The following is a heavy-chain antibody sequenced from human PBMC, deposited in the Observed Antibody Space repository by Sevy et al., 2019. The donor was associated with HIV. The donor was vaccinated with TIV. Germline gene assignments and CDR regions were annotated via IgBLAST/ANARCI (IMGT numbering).Heavy chain of an antibody. CDR3: ARGGLAAAGYSYYYGMDV. CDR1: GFTFSDHY. D-gene: IGHD6-13*01. Sequence: GGSLRLSCAASGFTFSDHYMDWVRQAPGKGLEWVGRTRNKANSYTTEYAASVKGRFTISRDDSKNSLYLQMNSLKTEDTAVYYCARGGLAAAGYSYYYGMDVWGLGTTVNVSS. J-gene: IGHJ6*02. CDR2: TRNKANSYTT. V-gene: IGHV3-72*01.